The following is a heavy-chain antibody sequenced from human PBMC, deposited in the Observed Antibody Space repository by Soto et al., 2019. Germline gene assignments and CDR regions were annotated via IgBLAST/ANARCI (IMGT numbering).Heavy chain of an antibody. D-gene: IGHD5-18*01. J-gene: IGHJ4*02. CDR3: AKDGFYSYGYEKFDY. V-gene: IGHV3-30*18. Sequence: VQLVESGGGLIQPGGSLRLSCAASGFTVSSNYMSWVRQAPGKGLEWVAVISYDGSNKYYADSVKGRFTISRDNSKNTLYLQMNSLRAEDTAVYYCAKDGFYSYGYEKFDYWGQGTLVTVSS. CDR2: ISYDGSNK. CDR1: GFTVSSNY.